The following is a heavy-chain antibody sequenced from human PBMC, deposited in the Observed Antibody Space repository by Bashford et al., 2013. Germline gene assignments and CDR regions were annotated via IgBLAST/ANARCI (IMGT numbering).Heavy chain of an antibody. Sequence: SETLSLTCAVYGGSFSGYYWSWIRQPPGKGLEWIGEINHSGSTNYNPSLKSRVTISVDTSKNQFSLKLSSVTAADTAVYYCARAAKGYYYYMDVWGKGTTVTVSS. J-gene: IGHJ6*03. V-gene: IGHV4-34*01. CDR1: GGSFSGYY. CDR2: INHSGST. CDR3: ARAAKGYYYYMDV.